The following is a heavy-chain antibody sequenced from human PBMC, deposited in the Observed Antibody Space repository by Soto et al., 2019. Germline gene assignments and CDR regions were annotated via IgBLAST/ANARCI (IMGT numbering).Heavy chain of an antibody. CDR2: MSSSGIT. CDR3: ATRRRQTGTYAHPLDN. D-gene: IGHD1-1*01. V-gene: IGHV4-39*01. J-gene: IGHJ4*02. Sequence: SESLSLSRSVSGGDSSGCDCHCVRFPEPPGKGLAWIGSMSSSGITYYNPSLKRRVTMSVDTSKNQFSLRLSCVTAADKAVYYCATRRRQTGTYAHPLDNRGQGISVPVSP. CDR1: GGDSSGCDCH.